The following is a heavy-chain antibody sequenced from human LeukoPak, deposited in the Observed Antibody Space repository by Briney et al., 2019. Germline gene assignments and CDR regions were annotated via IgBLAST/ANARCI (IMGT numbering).Heavy chain of an antibody. V-gene: IGHV4-30-4*01. D-gene: IGHD6-19*01. CDR2: IYYSGNT. CDR3: AGIAVAGTYYYYYYGMDV. J-gene: IGHJ6*02. Sequence: KPSETLSLTCTVSGGSICSGDYYWSWIRQPPGKGLEWIGYIYYSGNTYYNPSLKSRVTISVDTSKNQFSLKLSSVTAADTAVYYCAGIAVAGTYYYYYYGMDVWGQGTTVTVSS. CDR1: GGSICSGDYY.